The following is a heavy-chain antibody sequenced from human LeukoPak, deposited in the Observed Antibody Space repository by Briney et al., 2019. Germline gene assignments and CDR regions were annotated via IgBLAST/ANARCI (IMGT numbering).Heavy chain of an antibody. Sequence: PGGSLRLSCAASGFTFSSYWMSWVRQAPGKGLEWVANIKQDGSEKYYVDSVKGRFTISRDNAKNSLYLQMNSLRAEDTAVYYCARDHPWGRLDDAFDIWGQGTMVTVSS. CDR1: GFTFSSYW. D-gene: IGHD3-16*01. CDR3: ARDHPWGRLDDAFDI. J-gene: IGHJ3*02. V-gene: IGHV3-7*01. CDR2: IKQDGSEK.